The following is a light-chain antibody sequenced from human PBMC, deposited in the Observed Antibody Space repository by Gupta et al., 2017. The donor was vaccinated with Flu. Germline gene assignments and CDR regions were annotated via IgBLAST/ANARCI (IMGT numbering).Light chain of an antibody. V-gene: IGLV2-14*01. CDR2: EVS. CDR3: SSYTSSSIYSV. CDR1: SSDVGGYNY. J-gene: IGLJ1*01. Sequence: QSALTQPASVSGSPGQSITISCTGTSSDVGGYNYFSWYQQHPGKAPKLIIYEVSYRPSGVSNRFSGSKSGNTASLTISGLQAEDECDYYCSSYTSSSIYSVFGTGTKVTVL.